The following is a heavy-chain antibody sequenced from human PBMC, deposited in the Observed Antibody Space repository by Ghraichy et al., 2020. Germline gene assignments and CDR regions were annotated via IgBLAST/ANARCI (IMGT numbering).Heavy chain of an antibody. Sequence: ESLNISCTVSGGTISSSVYYWVWIRQPPGKGLEWIGTIYYSGNTYYNPSLKSRVAISVDTSKNQFSLNLNSVTAADTAVYYCARSLVIPAHYYYYYYMDVWGKGPAFTVSS. CDR2: IYYSGNT. V-gene: IGHV4-39*01. CDR1: GGTISSSVYY. D-gene: IGHD2-2*01. J-gene: IGHJ6*03. CDR3: ARSLVIPAHYYYYYYMDV.